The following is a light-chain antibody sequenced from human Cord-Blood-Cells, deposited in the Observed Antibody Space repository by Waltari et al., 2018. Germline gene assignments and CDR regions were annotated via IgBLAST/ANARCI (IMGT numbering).Light chain of an antibody. CDR1: SSDVGSYNL. J-gene: IGLJ1*01. CDR2: EGS. V-gene: IGLV2-23*01. CDR3: CSYAGSSTYV. Sequence: QSALPQPAAVSGSPGQSITLSCTGTSSDVGSYNLGSWYQQHPGKAPKLMIYEGSKRPSGVSNRFSGSKSGNTASLTISGLQAEDEADYYCCSYAGSSTYVFGTGTKVTVL.